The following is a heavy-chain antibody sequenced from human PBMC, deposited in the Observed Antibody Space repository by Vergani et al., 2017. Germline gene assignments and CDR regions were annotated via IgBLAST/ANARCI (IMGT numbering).Heavy chain of an antibody. CDR1: GFTFSSYA. CDR3: ARDSAGIVVVVGTRKGAYGMDV. V-gene: IGHV3-30-3*01. D-gene: IGHD2-15*01. J-gene: IGHJ6*02. CDR2: ISYDGSNK. Sequence: QVQLVESGGGVVQPGRSLRLSCAASGFTFSSYAMHWVRQAPGKGLEWVAVISYDGSNKYYADSVKGRFTISRDNSKNKLYLQMNSLRAEDTAVYYCARDSAGIVVVVGTRKGAYGMDVWGQGTTVTVSS.